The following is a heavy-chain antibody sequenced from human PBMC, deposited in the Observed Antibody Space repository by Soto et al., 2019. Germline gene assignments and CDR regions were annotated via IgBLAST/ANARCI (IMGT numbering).Heavy chain of an antibody. CDR2: INAGNGNT. D-gene: IGHD1-7*01. CDR3: AREKGIRTGTTHLGY. J-gene: IGHJ4*02. CDR1: GYTFTSYA. Sequence: ASVKVSCKASGYTFTSYAMHWVRQAPGQRGEWMGWINAGNGNTKYSQKFQGRVTITRDTSASTAYMELSSLRSEDTAVYYCAREKGIRTGTTHLGYWGQGTLVTVSS. V-gene: IGHV1-3*01.